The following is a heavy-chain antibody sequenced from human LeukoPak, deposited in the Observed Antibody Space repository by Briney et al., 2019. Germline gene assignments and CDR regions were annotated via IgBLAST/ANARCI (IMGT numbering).Heavy chain of an antibody. V-gene: IGHV3-23*01. CDR1: GFTFSTYA. Sequence: GGSLRLSCAASGFTFSTYAMSWVRQAPGEGLQWVSAISGGGGTTYYADSVKGRFTISRDNSKNTLFLQMNSLRAEDTAVYYCAKDREGLSSGYDLEYFDYWGQGTLVTVSS. CDR3: AKDREGLSSGYDLEYFDY. J-gene: IGHJ4*02. CDR2: ISGGGGTT. D-gene: IGHD5-12*01.